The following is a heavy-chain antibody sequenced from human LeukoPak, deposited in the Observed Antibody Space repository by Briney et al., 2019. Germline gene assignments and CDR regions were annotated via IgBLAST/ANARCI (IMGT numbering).Heavy chain of an antibody. Sequence: KPSETLSLTCTVSGGSISAYYWSWIRQPAGKGLEWIGRIYTSGSTNYKPSLKSQGTMSLDTSKNQFSLKLSSVTAADTAVYYCARGIYCSSTTCYYYYYYMDVWGKGTTVTVS. V-gene: IGHV4-4*07. J-gene: IGHJ6*03. CDR2: IYTSGST. CDR3: ARGIYCSSTTCYYYYYYMDV. D-gene: IGHD2-2*01. CDR1: GGSISAYY.